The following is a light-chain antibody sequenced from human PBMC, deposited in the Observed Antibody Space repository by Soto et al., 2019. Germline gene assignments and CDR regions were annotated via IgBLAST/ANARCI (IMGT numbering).Light chain of an antibody. V-gene: IGKV1-5*01. CDR2: HAS. CDR3: QQYNSYS. CDR1: QSITNS. J-gene: IGKJ1*01. Sequence: STLPASVGGRSNITCRASQSITNSLAWYQQNTGTAPNVLLYHASNLQSGVPSRFSGSGSGTEFALTISSLQPDDFATYYGQQYNSYSFGQGTKVDIK.